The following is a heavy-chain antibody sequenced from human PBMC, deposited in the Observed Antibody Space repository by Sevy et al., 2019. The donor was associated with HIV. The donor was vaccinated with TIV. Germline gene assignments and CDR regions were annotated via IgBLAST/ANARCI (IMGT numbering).Heavy chain of an antibody. CDR2: IRYDGSHK. CDR1: GFTFRNYD. Sequence: GGSLRLSCAASGFTFRNYDMHWVRQAPGKGLEWISFIRYDGSHKSYAESVKGRFTISRDNSKNTLDLHMNSLRPEDTAVYFCAKDAPSRSDYWGQGALVTVSS. V-gene: IGHV3-30*02. J-gene: IGHJ4*02. CDR3: AKDAPSRSDY.